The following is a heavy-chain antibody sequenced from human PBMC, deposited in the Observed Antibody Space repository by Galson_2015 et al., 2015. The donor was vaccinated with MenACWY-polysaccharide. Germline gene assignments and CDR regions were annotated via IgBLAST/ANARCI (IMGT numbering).Heavy chain of an antibody. Sequence: SVKVSCQASGYTFLSFGITWGRQAPGHGLEWMGWIHTYTGDTTSADKLPGRVTMTTDTSTNTAYMALRNLRSDDTAVYYCARGPPGYAGSGHPLQYWGQGTLVTVSA. CDR2: IHTYTGDT. CDR1: GYTFLSFG. D-gene: IGHD6-19*01. V-gene: IGHV1-18*01. CDR3: ARGPPGYAGSGHPLQY. J-gene: IGHJ4*02.